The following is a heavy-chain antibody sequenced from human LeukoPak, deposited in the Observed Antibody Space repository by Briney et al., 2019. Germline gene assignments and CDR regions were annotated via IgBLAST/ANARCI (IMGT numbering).Heavy chain of an antibody. V-gene: IGHV3-53*01. D-gene: IGHD4-23*01. CDR3: ARDDYGGKWSFDI. Sequence: VSFIYTDGGTQYADSVKGRFTISRDNPKNTLYLQMNSLRAEDTAVYYCARDDYGGKWSFDIWGQGTMVAVSS. J-gene: IGHJ3*02. CDR2: IYTDGGT.